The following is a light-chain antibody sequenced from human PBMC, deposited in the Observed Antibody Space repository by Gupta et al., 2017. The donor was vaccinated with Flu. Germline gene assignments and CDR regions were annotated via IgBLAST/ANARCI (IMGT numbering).Light chain of an antibody. CDR1: TSNVGRNA. Sequence: TISCSGTTSNVGRNAVNWYQQVPGTAPKLLIYSTNQRPSGVPARFSGSKSGTSASLAISGLQSEDEAHYYCAAWDDSLTGPIWVFGGGTAVTVL. J-gene: IGLJ3*02. CDR2: STN. CDR3: AAWDDSLTGPIWV. V-gene: IGLV1-44*01.